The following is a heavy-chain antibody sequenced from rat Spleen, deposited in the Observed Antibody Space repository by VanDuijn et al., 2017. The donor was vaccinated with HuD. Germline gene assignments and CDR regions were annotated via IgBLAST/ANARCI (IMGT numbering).Heavy chain of an antibody. V-gene: IGHV5-25*01. D-gene: IGHD1-4*01. Sequence: EVQLVESDGGLVQPGRSLKLSCVASGFTFNNYWMTWIRQAPTKGLEWVAYISTGGGSTYYRDSVKGRFTISRDNAKSTLYLQMDSLRSEDTATYYCARHLTTRVLYFDYWGQGVMVTVSS. CDR2: ISTGGGST. CDR3: ARHLTTRVLYFDY. CDR1: GFTFNNYW. J-gene: IGHJ2*01.